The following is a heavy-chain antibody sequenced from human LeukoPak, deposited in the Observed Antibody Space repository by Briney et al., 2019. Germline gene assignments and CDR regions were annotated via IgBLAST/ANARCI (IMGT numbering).Heavy chain of an antibody. V-gene: IGHV3-20*01. Sequence: GGSLRLSCAASGFIFDDDGMNWVRQAPGKGLEWVPVINWNGSRTAYADSVKGRFTISRDNDKNSLYLQKNSLRAEDTALYHCARDPGITMIVVYDYWGQGTLVTVSS. CDR2: INWNGSRT. D-gene: IGHD3-22*01. J-gene: IGHJ4*02. CDR1: GFIFDDDG. CDR3: ARDPGITMIVVYDY.